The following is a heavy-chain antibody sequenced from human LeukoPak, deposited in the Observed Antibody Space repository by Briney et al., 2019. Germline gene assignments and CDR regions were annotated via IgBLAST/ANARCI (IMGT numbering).Heavy chain of an antibody. Sequence: GGSLRLSCAASGFPFSSYDMYWVRQTPDKGLQWVAYLRRGASYSNYADSVRGRFTISRDNSKNTLDLQLSSLRVQDTAVYYCASVGPTRGTLDYWGQGTLGTVSS. CDR3: ASVGPTRGTLDY. CDR1: GFPFSSYD. D-gene: IGHD1-26*01. J-gene: IGHJ4*02. CDR2: LRRGASYS. V-gene: IGHV3-30*02.